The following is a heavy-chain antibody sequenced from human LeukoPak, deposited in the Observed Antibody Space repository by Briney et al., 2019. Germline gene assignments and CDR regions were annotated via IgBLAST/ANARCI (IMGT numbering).Heavy chain of an antibody. Sequence: SETLSLTCTVSGGSISSYYWSWIRQPPGKGLEWIGYIYYSGSTSYNPSLKSRVTISLDTPKNQFPLKLSSVTAADTAVYYCARGVYIAAAQYAYWGQGALVTVSS. D-gene: IGHD6-13*01. CDR1: GGSISSYY. V-gene: IGHV4-59*01. CDR3: ARGVYIAAAQYAY. CDR2: IYYSGST. J-gene: IGHJ4*02.